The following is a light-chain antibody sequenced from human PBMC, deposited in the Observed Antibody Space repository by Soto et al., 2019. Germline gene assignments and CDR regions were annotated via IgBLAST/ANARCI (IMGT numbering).Light chain of an antibody. J-gene: IGKJ4*01. V-gene: IGKV1-8*01. CDR1: QNISSY. CDR3: QQHYDYPFT. Sequence: IRMTQSPSSLSASIGDRVTITCRASQNISSYLAWYQQKPGKAPNLLIYSASTLQSGVPSRFSGSGSGTDFTLTISSLQSEDFSTYYCQQHYDYPFTFGGGTKVEIK. CDR2: SAS.